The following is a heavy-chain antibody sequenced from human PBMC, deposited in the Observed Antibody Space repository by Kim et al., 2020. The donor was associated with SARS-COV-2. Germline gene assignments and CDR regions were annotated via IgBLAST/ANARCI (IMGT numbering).Heavy chain of an antibody. J-gene: IGHJ4*02. D-gene: IGHD6-13*01. CDR2: IYYSGST. V-gene: IGHV4-59*01. CDR1: GGSISSYY. CDR3: ASSLAAAGT. Sequence: SETLSLTCTVSGGSISSYYWSWIRQPPGKGLEWIGYIYYSGSTNYNPSLKSRVTISVDTSKNQFSLKLSSVTAADTAVYYCASSLAAAGTWGQGTLVTVS.